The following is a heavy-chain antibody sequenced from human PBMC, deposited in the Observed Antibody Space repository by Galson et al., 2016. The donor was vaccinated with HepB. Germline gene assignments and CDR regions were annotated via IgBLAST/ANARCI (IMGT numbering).Heavy chain of an antibody. CDR3: ARRGGIQQWSFFDY. CDR1: GFRFTNYG. J-gene: IGHJ4*02. D-gene: IGHD5-18*01. Sequence: SLRLSCAASGFRFTNYGMHWVRQTPGKGLEWVAVIWFDGTNIYYADSVRGRFTISRDNSNNTLYLQMNSLRAEDTAVYYCARRGGIQQWSFFDYWGQGTLVTVSS. CDR2: IWFDGTNI. V-gene: IGHV3-33*01.